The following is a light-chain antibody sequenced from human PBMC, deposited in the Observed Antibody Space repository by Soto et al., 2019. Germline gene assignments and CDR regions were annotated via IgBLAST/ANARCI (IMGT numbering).Light chain of an antibody. Sequence: QSVLTQPPSASGTPGQRVTISCSGSSSNIGSNTVDWHQQLPGTAPKLLIYSNNQRPSGVPDRFSGSKSGTSASLAISGLQSEDEAVYYCATWDDSLKGYVFGTGTKLTVL. CDR3: ATWDDSLKGYV. CDR2: SNN. V-gene: IGLV1-44*01. J-gene: IGLJ1*01. CDR1: SSNIGSNT.